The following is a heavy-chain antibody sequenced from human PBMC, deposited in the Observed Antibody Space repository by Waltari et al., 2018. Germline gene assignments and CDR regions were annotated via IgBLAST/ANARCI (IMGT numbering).Heavy chain of an antibody. CDR1: GVSITSNRHY. CDR2: ISYSGAT. CDR3: ATYIGASVGTAAFDV. J-gene: IGHJ3*01. D-gene: IGHD5-12*01. Sequence: QLQLQESGPRLVKPSETLSLTCTVSGVSITSNRHYWAWIRQSPGQGLEWIGTISYSGATYISPFLKSRVSVSRDTSKNQLSLILGSVTAADMAVYYCATYIGASVGTAAFDVWGQGTMVTVSS. V-gene: IGHV4-39*01.